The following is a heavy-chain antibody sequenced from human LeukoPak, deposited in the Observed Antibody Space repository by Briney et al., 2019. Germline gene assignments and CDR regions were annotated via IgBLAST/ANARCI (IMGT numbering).Heavy chain of an antibody. D-gene: IGHD3-10*01. V-gene: IGHV3-53*01. Sequence: PGGSLRLSCAASGFTVSSKYMSWVRQAPGKGLEWVSLIYSGGSTYYTDSVKGRFTISRDNSKNTLYLQMNSLRAEDTAVYYCAREDSGSYSLDCWGQGTLVTVSS. J-gene: IGHJ4*02. CDR1: GFTVSSKY. CDR3: AREDSGSYSLDC. CDR2: IYSGGST.